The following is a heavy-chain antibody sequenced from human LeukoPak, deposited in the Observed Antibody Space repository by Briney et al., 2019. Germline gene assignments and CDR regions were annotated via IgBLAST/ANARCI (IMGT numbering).Heavy chain of an antibody. CDR2: INPNSGGT. CDR3: ARDRGDGYPQNWFDP. CDR1: GYTFTGYY. Sequence: ASVKVSFKASGYTFTGYYMHWVRQAPGQGLEWMGWINPNSGGTNYAQKFQGRVTMARDTSISTAYMELSRLRSDDTAVYYCARDRGDGYPQNWFDPWGQGTLVTVSS. V-gene: IGHV1-2*02. D-gene: IGHD5-24*01. J-gene: IGHJ5*02.